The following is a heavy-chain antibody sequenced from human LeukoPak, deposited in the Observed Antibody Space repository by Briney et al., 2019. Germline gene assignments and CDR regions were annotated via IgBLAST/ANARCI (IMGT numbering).Heavy chain of an antibody. J-gene: IGHJ4*02. V-gene: IGHV4-4*07. CDR1: GGSISNYY. CDR3: ARDEVGATVFDY. Sequence: PSETLSLTCIVSGGSISNYYWSWIRQPAGKGLEWIGRNSGNGNSNYNPSLKSRVTISVDKSKNQFSLNLRSVTAADTAVYYCARDEVGATVFDYWGQGTLVTVSS. D-gene: IGHD1-26*01. CDR2: NSGNGNS.